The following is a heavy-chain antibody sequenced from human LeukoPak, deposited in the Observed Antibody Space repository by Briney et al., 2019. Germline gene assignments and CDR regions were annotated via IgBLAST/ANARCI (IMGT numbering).Heavy chain of an antibody. CDR3: AKWGGYGYGIDF. V-gene: IGHV3-66*01. D-gene: IGHD5-18*01. Sequence: GGSLRLSCATSGFTFSSSDMTWVRQSPGEGLEWVSLIYSGGDTYYADSAKGRFTISRDNPKNTLYLQMNTLRDDDTAVYYCAKWGGYGYGIDFWGQGTRVTVSS. J-gene: IGHJ4*02. CDR2: IYSGGDT. CDR1: GFTFSSSD.